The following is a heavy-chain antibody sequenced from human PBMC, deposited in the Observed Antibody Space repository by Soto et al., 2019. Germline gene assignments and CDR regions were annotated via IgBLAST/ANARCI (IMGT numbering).Heavy chain of an antibody. CDR3: ARGYYYDSSGYYQRYAFDI. J-gene: IGHJ3*02. D-gene: IGHD3-22*01. CDR2: SIPIFGTA. CDR1: GGTFSSYA. Sequence: QVQLVQSGAEVKKPGSSVKVSCKASGGTFSSYAISWVRQAPGQGLEWMGGSIPIFGTANYAQKFQGRVTITADESTSTAYMELSSLRSEDKAGYYCARGYYYDSSGYYQRYAFDIWGQGTMVTVSS. V-gene: IGHV1-69*01.